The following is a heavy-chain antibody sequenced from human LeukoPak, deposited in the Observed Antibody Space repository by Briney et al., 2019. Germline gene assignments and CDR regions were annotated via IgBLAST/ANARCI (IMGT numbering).Heavy chain of an antibody. CDR1: GFTFSSYS. Sequence: GGSLRLSCAASGFTFSSYSMSWVHQAPGKGLEWVSIISDSGANTYYADSVKGRFTISRDNSKNMLYLQMNSLRAEDTAVYYCARHDWFDPWGQGTLVTVSS. D-gene: IGHD3-3*01. J-gene: IGHJ5*02. CDR2: ISDSGANT. CDR3: ARHDWFDP. V-gene: IGHV3-23*01.